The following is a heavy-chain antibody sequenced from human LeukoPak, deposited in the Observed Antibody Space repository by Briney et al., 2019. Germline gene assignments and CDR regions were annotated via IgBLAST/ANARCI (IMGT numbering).Heavy chain of an antibody. J-gene: IGHJ4*02. CDR1: GDTFTGYY. Sequence: ASVKVSCKASGDTFTGYYMHWVRQAPGQGLEWMGWINPNSGDTNYAQKFQGRVTMTRDTSISTAYMELSRLRSDDTAVYYCARDGINWNYDYWGQGTLVTVSS. CDR3: ARDGINWNYDY. V-gene: IGHV1-2*02. D-gene: IGHD1-7*01. CDR2: INPNSGDT.